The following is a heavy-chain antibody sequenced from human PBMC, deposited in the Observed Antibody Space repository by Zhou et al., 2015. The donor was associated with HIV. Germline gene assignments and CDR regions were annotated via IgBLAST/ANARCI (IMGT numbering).Heavy chain of an antibody. J-gene: IGHJ4*02. V-gene: IGHV1-69*02. CDR2: IIPILGIA. Sequence: QVQLVQSGAEVKKPGSSVKVSCKASGGTFSSYTISWVRQAPGQGLEWMGRIIPILGIANYAQKFQGRVTITADKSTSTAYMELSSLRSEDTAVYYCAIWSGYSPRPDYWGQGTLVTVSS. CDR1: GGTFSSYT. CDR3: AIWSGYSPRPDY. D-gene: IGHD3-3*01.